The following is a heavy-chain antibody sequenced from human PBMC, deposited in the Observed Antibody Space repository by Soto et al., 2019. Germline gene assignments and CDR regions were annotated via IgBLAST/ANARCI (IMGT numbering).Heavy chain of an antibody. J-gene: IGHJ3*01. D-gene: IGHD3-22*01. CDR3: AKDVGHSSFVYQGTSGYYPEALDV. CDR1: GFTFSNYA. CDR2: ISGSGEST. Sequence: GGSLRLSCAASGFTFSNYAMTWVRQAPGKGLEWVSAISGSGESTYYADSVKGRFTISRDNSKNTLYLQMNSLRAEDTAVYYCAKDVGHSSFVYQGTSGYYPEALDVWGQGTMVTVSS. V-gene: IGHV3-23*01.